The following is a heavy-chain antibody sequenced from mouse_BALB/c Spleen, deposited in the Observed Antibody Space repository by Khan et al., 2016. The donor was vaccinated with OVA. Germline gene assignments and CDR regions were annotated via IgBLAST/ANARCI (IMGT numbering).Heavy chain of an antibody. V-gene: IGHV1S41*01. CDR1: GYTFTSYW. D-gene: IGHD1-1*01. Sequence: DLVKPGASVKLSCKASGYTFTSYWINWIKQRPGQGLEWIGRIGPGSSNAYYNDMFKGKATLTVDTSSNTAYIQLSSLSSEDSAVYFCARENDDGRSSCAMDYWGQGTSVTVSA. J-gene: IGHJ4*01. CDR3: ARENDDGRSSCAMDY. CDR2: IGPGSSNA.